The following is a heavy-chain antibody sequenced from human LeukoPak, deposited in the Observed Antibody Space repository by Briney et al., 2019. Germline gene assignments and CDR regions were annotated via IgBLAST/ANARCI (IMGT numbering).Heavy chain of an antibody. CDR3: TRGRAAADF. Sequence: GGSLRLSCAASGFTFSNAWMSWVRQAPGKGLVWVSRINSDGSSTSYADSVKGRFTISRDNAKNTLYLQMNSLRAEDTAVYYCTRGRAAADFWGQGTLVTVSS. V-gene: IGHV3-74*01. J-gene: IGHJ4*02. CDR1: GFTFSNAW. CDR2: INSDGSST. D-gene: IGHD6-13*01.